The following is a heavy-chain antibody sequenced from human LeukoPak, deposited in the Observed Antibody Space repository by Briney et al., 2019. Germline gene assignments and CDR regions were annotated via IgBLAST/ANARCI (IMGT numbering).Heavy chain of an antibody. D-gene: IGHD2-15*01. J-gene: IGHJ4*02. CDR3: ARGQDSDY. CDR2: INPNSGGT. CDR1: GGTFSSYA. Sequence: GASVKVSCKASGGTFSSYAISWVRQAPGQGLEWMGWINPNSGGTNYAQKFQGRVTMTRDTSISTAYMELSRLRSDDTAVYYCARGQDSDYWGQGTLVTVSS. V-gene: IGHV1-2*02.